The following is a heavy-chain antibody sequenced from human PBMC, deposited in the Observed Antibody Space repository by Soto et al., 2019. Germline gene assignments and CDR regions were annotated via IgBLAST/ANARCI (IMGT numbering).Heavy chain of an antibody. CDR1: GFTFSSYA. J-gene: IGHJ4*02. CDR2: ISINGGST. CDR3: VKGEFYYDSRAYYHFDS. D-gene: IGHD3-22*01. V-gene: IGHV3-64D*06. Sequence: GGSLRLSCSASGFTFSSYAMHWVRQAPGKGLEYVSSISINGGSTHYADSVKGRFTISRDNSRNTQYLQMSSLRADDTAVYYYVKGEFYYDSRAYYHFDSWGQGTLVTVS.